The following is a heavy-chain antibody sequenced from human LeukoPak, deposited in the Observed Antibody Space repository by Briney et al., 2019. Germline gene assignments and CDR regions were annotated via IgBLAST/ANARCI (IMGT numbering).Heavy chain of an antibody. Sequence: GGSLRLSCAASGFTFVDYGMSWVRQAPGKGLEWVSGINWNGGSTGYADSVKGRFTISRDNAKNSLYLQMNSLRAEDTALYHCVRDSSRGLTMIVDWGQGTLVTVSS. J-gene: IGHJ4*02. CDR1: GFTFVDYG. CDR3: VRDSSRGLTMIVD. V-gene: IGHV3-20*01. D-gene: IGHD3-22*01. CDR2: INWNGGST.